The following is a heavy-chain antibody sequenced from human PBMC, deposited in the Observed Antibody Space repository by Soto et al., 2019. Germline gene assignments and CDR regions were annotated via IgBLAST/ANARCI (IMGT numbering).Heavy chain of an antibody. D-gene: IGHD5-18*01. V-gene: IGHV4-39*01. J-gene: IGHJ4*02. CDR3: ARPSDTAMVTYDY. CDR2: IYYSGST. CDR1: GGSLSSSSYY. Sequence: SETLSLTCTVSGGSLSSSSYYWGWIRQPPGKGLEWIGSIYYSGSTYYNPSLKSRVTISVDTSKNQFSLKLSSVTAADTAVYYCARPSDTAMVTYDYWGQGTLVTVSS.